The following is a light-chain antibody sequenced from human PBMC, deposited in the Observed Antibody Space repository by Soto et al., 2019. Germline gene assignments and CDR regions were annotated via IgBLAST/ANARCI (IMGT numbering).Light chain of an antibody. CDR2: MSS. CDR3: QHDNSYSEA. CDR1: QSVSNW. V-gene: IGKV1-5*03. Sequence: PSTLSASEGDRVTIKCRASQSVSNWVAWYQQKPGKAPKLLIYMSSTLKSGVPSRFSGSGSGTEFTLTISSLQPDDFATYYCQHDNSYSEAFGQGTKVDIK. J-gene: IGKJ1*01.